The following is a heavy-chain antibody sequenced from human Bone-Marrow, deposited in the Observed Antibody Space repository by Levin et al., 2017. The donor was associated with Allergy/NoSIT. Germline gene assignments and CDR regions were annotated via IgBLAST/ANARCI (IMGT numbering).Heavy chain of an antibody. V-gene: IGHV3-66*01. D-gene: IGHD1-7*01. CDR3: ARSFNWNFA. J-gene: IGHJ4*02. CDR2: IFSGGET. CDR1: GFTVNNNY. Sequence: GGSLRLSCAASGFTVNNNYMNWVRQAPGKGLEWVSLIFSGGETQYADSVRGRFTISRDSSENTLYLQMNSLRAADTAVYYCARSFNWNFAGGQGTLVTVSS.